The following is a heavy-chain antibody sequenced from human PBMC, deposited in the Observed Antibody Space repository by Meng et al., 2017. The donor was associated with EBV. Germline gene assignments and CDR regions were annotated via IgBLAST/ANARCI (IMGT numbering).Heavy chain of an antibody. V-gene: IGHV3-74*01. J-gene: IGHJ5*02. CDR1: AFTFIPYW. D-gene: IGHD1-26*01. CDR3: VRGYGGSYLGGDH. CDR2: INSDGSST. Sequence: EVQGLRSGVGLFRPGGSLRLSFAAAAFTFIPYWMHWVRQGPGKGLVWVSRINSDGSSTSYADSVKGRFSISRDNAKNTLYLQMNSLTVDDTAIYYCVRGYGGSYLGGDHWGQGTLVTVSS.